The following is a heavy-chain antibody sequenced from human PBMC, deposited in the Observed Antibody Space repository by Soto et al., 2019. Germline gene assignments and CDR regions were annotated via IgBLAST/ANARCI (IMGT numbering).Heavy chain of an antibody. Sequence: SVKVSCKASGGTFSSYAISWVRQAPGQGLEWMGGIIPIFGTANYAQKFQGRVTITADESTSTAYMELSSLRSEDTAVYYCARAHGGDSSSSAPHPDAFDIWGQGTMVTVSS. J-gene: IGHJ3*02. CDR2: IIPIFGTA. CDR1: GGTFSSYA. D-gene: IGHD6-6*01. V-gene: IGHV1-69*13. CDR3: ARAHGGDSSSSAPHPDAFDI.